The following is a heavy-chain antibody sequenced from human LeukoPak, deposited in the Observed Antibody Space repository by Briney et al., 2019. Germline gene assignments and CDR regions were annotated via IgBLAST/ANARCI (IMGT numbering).Heavy chain of an antibody. D-gene: IGHD1-26*01. CDR1: GFTVSSNS. CDR3: ARAVGSHYAFDY. J-gene: IGHJ4*02. CDR2: IHSGGNT. V-gene: IGHV3-66*01. Sequence: GGSLRLSCAASGFTVSSNSMSWVRQAPGKGLEWVSVIHSGGNTHYADSVKGRFTISRDYSKNTLYLQMNSLRAEDTAVYYCARAVGSHYAFDYWGQGTLVTVPS.